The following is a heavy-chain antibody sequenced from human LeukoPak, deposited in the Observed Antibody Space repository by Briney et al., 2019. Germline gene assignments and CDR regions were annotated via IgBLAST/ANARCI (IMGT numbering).Heavy chain of an antibody. V-gene: IGHV3-30*03. CDR1: GFTFSSYG. D-gene: IGHD3-16*01. CDR3: VRDQGGAVSY. CDR2: ISYDGSNK. Sequence: GGPLRLSCAASGFTFSSYGMHWVRQAPGKGLEWVAVISYDGSNKYYADSVKGRFTISRDNAKNSMFLQMNSLRAEDTAVYYCVRDQGGAVSYWGQGTLVTVSS. J-gene: IGHJ4*02.